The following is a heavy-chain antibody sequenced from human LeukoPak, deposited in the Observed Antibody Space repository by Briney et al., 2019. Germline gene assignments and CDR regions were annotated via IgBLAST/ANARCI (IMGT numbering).Heavy chain of an antibody. CDR3: AREDGDYLGISAFDI. D-gene: IGHD4-17*01. CDR2: IYYSGST. V-gene: IGHV4-59*01. Sequence: SWTLSLTRTVSGGSIISYYWSWIRQHPGRGLEWLGDIYYSGSTTYNPSLKSRVTLSLDTSKNQFSLKLSSVTAADTAVYYCAREDGDYLGISAFDIWGQGTMVTVSS. J-gene: IGHJ3*02. CDR1: GGSIISYY.